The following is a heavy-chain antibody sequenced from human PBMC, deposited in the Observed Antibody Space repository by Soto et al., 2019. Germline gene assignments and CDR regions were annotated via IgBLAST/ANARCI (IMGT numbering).Heavy chain of an antibody. CDR1: GFTFSSYS. Sequence: GGSLRLSCAASGFTFSSYSMNWVRQAPGKGLEWVSSISSSSSYIYYADSVKGRFTISRDNAKNSLYLQMNSLRAEDTAVYYCARDQGIAAAGLNDAFDIWGQGTMVTVSS. V-gene: IGHV3-21*01. D-gene: IGHD6-13*01. J-gene: IGHJ3*02. CDR3: ARDQGIAAAGLNDAFDI. CDR2: ISSSSSYI.